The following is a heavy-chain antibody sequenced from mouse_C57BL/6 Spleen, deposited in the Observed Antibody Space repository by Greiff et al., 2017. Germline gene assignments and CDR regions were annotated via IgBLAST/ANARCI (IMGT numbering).Heavy chain of an antibody. CDR3: ARSGDYYGSSHWYFDV. J-gene: IGHJ1*03. V-gene: IGHV1-69*01. D-gene: IGHD1-1*01. CDR1: GYTFTSYW. Sequence: VQLQQPGAELVMPGASVKLSCKASGYTFTSYWMHWVKQRPGQGLEWIGEIDPSDSYTNYNQKFKGKSTLTVDKSSSTAYMQLSSLTSADSAVYYCARSGDYYGSSHWYFDVWGTGTTVTVSS. CDR2: IDPSDSYT.